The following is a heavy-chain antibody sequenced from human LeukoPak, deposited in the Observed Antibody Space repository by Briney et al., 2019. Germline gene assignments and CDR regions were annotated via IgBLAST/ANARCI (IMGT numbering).Heavy chain of an antibody. Sequence: PSETLSLTCTVSGGSISSYYWSWIRQPPGKGLEWIGYIYYSGSTNYNPSLKSRVTISVDTSKNRFSLKLSSVTAADTAVYYCARYYYYGMDVWGQGTTVTVSS. CDR2: IYYSGST. CDR1: GGSISSYY. V-gene: IGHV4-59*01. J-gene: IGHJ6*02. CDR3: ARYYYYGMDV.